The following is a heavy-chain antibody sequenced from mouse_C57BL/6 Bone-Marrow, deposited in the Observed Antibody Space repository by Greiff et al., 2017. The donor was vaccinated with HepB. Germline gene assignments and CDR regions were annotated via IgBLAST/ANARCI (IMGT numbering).Heavy chain of an antibody. CDR3: ARWDGNYDY. V-gene: IGHV1-63*01. CDR2: IYPGGGYT. D-gene: IGHD2-1*01. J-gene: IGHJ2*01. CDR1: GYTFTNYW. Sequence: QVQLKESGAELVRPGTSVKMSCKASGYTFTNYWIGWAKQRPGHGLEWIGDIYPGGGYTNYNEKFKGKATLTADKSSSTAYMQFSSLTSEDSAIYYWARWDGNYDYWGQGTTLTVSS.